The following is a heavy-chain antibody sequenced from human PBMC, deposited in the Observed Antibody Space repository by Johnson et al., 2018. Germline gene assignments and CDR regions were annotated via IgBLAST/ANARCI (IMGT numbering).Heavy chain of an antibody. CDR2: ISYDGSNK. Sequence: QVQLLESGGGVVQPGRSLRLSCAASGFTFSSYAMHWVRQAPGKGLEWVAVISYDGSNKYYADSVKGRFTISRDNSKNTLYLQMNSLRAEDTAVYYCAKGTVAADDDAFDIWGQGTMVTVSS. J-gene: IGHJ3*02. CDR3: AKGTVAADDDAFDI. V-gene: IGHV3-30-3*01. D-gene: IGHD6-19*01. CDR1: GFTFSSYA.